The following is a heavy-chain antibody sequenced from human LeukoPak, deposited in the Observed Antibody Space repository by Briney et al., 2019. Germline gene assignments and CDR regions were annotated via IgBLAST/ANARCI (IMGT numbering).Heavy chain of an antibody. CDR1: GGSFSGYY. V-gene: IGHV4-59*01. D-gene: IGHD6-13*01. J-gene: IGHJ5*02. CDR3: ARARSSWPSNWFDP. Sequence: SETLSLTCAVYGGSFSGYYWSWIRQPPGKGLEWIGYIYYSGSTNYNPSLKSRVTISVDTSKNQFSLKLSSVTAADTAVYYCARARSSWPSNWFDPWGQGTLVTVSS. CDR2: IYYSGST.